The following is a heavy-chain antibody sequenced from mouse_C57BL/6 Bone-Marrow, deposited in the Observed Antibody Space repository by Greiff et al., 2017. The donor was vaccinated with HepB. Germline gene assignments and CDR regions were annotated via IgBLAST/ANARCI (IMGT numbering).Heavy chain of an antibody. CDR1: GYAFSSSW. CDR3: APYYYGSSHWYFDV. D-gene: IGHD1-1*01. J-gene: IGHJ1*01. V-gene: IGHV1-82*01. Sequence: QVQLQQSGPELVKPGASVKISCKASGYAFSSSWMNWVKQRPGKGLEWIGRIYPGDGDTNYNGKFKGKATLTADKSSSTAYMQLSSLTSEDSAVYFSAPYYYGSSHWYFDVWGSGTTVTVSS. CDR2: IYPGDGDT.